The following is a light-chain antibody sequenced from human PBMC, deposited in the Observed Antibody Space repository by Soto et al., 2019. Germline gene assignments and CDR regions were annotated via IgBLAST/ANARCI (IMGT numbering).Light chain of an antibody. Sequence: QSALTQPASVSGSPGQSITISCTGTSSDVGGYNYVSWYQQHPGKAPKLMIYEVSNRPSGVSNRFSGSKSGNTASLTISGLHAEDVADYYCSSYTSSSVVFGGGTKLTVL. CDR3: SSYTSSSVV. CDR2: EVS. CDR1: SSDVGGYNY. J-gene: IGLJ2*01. V-gene: IGLV2-14*01.